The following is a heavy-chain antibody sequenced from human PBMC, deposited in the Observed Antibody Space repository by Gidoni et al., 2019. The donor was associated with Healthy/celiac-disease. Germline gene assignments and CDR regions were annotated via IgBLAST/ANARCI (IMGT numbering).Heavy chain of an antibody. Sequence: QVQLVQSGAEVKKPGASVKVSCKASGYTFTGYYLPWVRQAPGQGLEWMGWINPNSGGTNYAQKFQGWVTMTRDTSISTAYMELSRLRSDDTAVYYCARCCDSSGYYYWGYYYYGMDVWGQGTTVTVSS. CDR2: INPNSGGT. V-gene: IGHV1-2*04. J-gene: IGHJ6*02. D-gene: IGHD3-22*01. CDR1: GYTFTGYY. CDR3: ARCCDSSGYYYWGYYYYGMDV.